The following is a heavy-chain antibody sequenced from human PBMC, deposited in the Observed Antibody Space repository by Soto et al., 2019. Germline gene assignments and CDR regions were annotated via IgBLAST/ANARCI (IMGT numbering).Heavy chain of an antibody. V-gene: IGHV3-23*01. CDR3: AKRPGRWYFDL. CDR2: TSGSAGRT. CDR1: GFTFSSYA. J-gene: IGHJ2*01. D-gene: IGHD3-10*01. Sequence: VQLLESGGGLVQPGGSLRLSCAASGFTFSSYAMNWVRQAPGKGLEWVSVTSGSAGRTNYADAVKGRFTISRDNSKNTLYLQMISMRAEDTAVYYCAKRPGRWYFDLWGRGTLVTVS.